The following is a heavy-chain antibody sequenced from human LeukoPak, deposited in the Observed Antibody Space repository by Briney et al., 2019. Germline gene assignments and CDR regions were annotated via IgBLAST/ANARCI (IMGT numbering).Heavy chain of an antibody. CDR2: INTNTGNP. Sequence: ASVTVSCKAFGYTFTNYGLSWVRQAPGQGLEWMGWINTNTGNPTYAQGFTGRFVFSLDTSVSTAYLQISSLKAEDTAVYYCARTGSSDYYYYYMDVWGKGTTVTVSS. CDR1: GYTFTNYG. CDR3: ARTGSSDYYYYYMDV. V-gene: IGHV7-4-1*02. J-gene: IGHJ6*03. D-gene: IGHD3-10*01.